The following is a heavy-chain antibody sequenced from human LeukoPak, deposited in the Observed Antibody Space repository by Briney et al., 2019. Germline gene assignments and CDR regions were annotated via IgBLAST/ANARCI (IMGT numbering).Heavy chain of an antibody. CDR3: AARKAVRGVRSYYYGMDV. Sequence: ASVKVSCKASGYTFTSYDINWVRQATGQGLEWMGWMNPNSGNTGYAQKFQGRVTMTRNTSISTAYMELSSLRSEDTAVYYCAARKAVRGVRSYYYGMDVWGQGTTVTVSS. V-gene: IGHV1-8*01. J-gene: IGHJ6*02. CDR2: MNPNSGNT. D-gene: IGHD3-10*01. CDR1: GYTFTSYD.